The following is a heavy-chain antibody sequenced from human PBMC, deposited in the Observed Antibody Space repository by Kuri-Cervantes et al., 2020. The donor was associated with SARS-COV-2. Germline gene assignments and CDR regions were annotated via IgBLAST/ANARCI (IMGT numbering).Heavy chain of an antibody. Sequence: ASVNVSCKASGYTFTSYGISWVRQAPGQGLEWMGWISAYNGNTNYAQKLQGRVTMTTDTSTSTAYMELRSLRSDDTAVYYCARVEYSGSYPGEFDYWGQGTLVTVSS. V-gene: IGHV1-18*01. CDR3: ARVEYSGSYPGEFDY. CDR2: ISAYNGNT. D-gene: IGHD1-26*01. J-gene: IGHJ4*02. CDR1: GYTFTSYG.